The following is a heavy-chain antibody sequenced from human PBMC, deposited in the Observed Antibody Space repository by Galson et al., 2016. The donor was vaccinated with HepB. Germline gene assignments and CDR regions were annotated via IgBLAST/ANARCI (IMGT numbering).Heavy chain of an antibody. V-gene: IGHV3-7*03. CDR3: ARDSRLEGYYYFGLDV. Sequence: SLRLSCAASEFMFSSYWMTWVRQDPWKGLEWVASINQDGDEKYYGDSVKGRFSISRDNSQKSLYLQMNDLRVDDSAKYYCARDSRLEGYYYFGLDVWGQGTTVTVSS. CDR1: EFMFSSYW. CDR2: INQDGDEK. J-gene: IGHJ6*02. D-gene: IGHD5-12*01.